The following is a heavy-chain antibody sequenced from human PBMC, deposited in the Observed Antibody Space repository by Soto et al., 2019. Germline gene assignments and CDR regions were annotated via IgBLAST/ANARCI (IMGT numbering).Heavy chain of an antibody. CDR2: IKSKTDGGTT. CDR1: GFTFSNAW. J-gene: IGHJ4*02. D-gene: IGHD3-9*01. CDR3: TTDLTYDILTGHDY. Sequence: AGGSLRLSCAASGFTFSNAWMSWVCQAPGKGLEWVGRIKSKTDGGTTDYAAPVKGRFTISRDDSKNTLYLQMNSLKTEDTAVYYCTTDLTYDILTGHDYWGQGTLVTVSS. V-gene: IGHV3-15*01.